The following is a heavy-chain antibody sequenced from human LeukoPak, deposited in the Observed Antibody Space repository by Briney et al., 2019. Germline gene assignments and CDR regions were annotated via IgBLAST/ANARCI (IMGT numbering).Heavy chain of an antibody. CDR2: IYHSGST. CDR1: GGSISSGGYS. V-gene: IGHV4-30-2*01. CDR3: ARDHSSSSDYYYYYMDV. Sequence: TSETLSLTCAVSGGSISSGGYSWSWIRQPPGKGLEWIGYIYHSGSTYYNPSLKSRVTISVDRSKNQFSLKLSSVTAADTAVYYCARDHSSSSDYYYYYMDVWGKGTTVTVSS. D-gene: IGHD6-6*01. J-gene: IGHJ6*03.